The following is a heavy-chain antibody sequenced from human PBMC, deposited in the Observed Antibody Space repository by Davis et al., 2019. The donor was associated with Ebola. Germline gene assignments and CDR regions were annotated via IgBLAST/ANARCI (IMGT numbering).Heavy chain of an antibody. J-gene: IGHJ6*03. D-gene: IGHD1-26*01. Sequence: ASVKVSCKASGGTFTDYFMHWVRQAPGQGLEWMGWINSNSGGTNYAQKFQGRVTMTRDTSISTVYMELSRLRSDDTAVYYCARAFSGSYDYYYFYMDVWGRGTTVTVS. V-gene: IGHV1-2*02. CDR3: ARAFSGSYDYYYFYMDV. CDR1: GGTFTDYF. CDR2: INSNSGGT.